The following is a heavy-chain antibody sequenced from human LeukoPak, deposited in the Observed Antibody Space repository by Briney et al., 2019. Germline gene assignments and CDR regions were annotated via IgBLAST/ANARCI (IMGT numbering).Heavy chain of an antibody. J-gene: IGHJ4*02. CDR3: AIEGGIAAAGEGYNDY. CDR2: IYYSGST. CDR1: GGSFSGYY. V-gene: IGHV4-59*01. D-gene: IGHD6-13*01. Sequence: PLETLSLTCAVYGGSFSGYYWSWIRQPPGKGLEWIGYIYYSGSTNYNPSLKSRVTISVDTSKHQFSLKLSSVTAADTAVYYCAIEGGIAAAGEGYNDYWGQGTLVTVSS.